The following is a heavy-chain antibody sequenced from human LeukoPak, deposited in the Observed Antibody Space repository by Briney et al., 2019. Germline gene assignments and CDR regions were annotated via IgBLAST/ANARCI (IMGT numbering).Heavy chain of an antibody. CDR3: ATRGGSYYYFDY. D-gene: IGHD1-26*01. CDR2: IGTAGDT. V-gene: IGHV3-13*01. CDR1: GFTFSSYD. Sequence: GGSLRLSCAASGFTFSSYDMHWVRQATGKGLEWVSAIGTAGDTYYPGSVKGRFTISRENAKNTLYLQMNSLRAEDTAVYYCATRGGSYYYFDYWGQGTLVTVSS. J-gene: IGHJ4*02.